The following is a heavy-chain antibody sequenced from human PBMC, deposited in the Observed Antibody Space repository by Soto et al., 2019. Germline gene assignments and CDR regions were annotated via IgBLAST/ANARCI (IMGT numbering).Heavy chain of an antibody. CDR1: GFTFSSYA. V-gene: IGHV3-23*01. CDR3: ARRGSGSYYDH. D-gene: IGHD1-26*01. CDR2: ISGSGGST. J-gene: IGHJ4*02. Sequence: EVQLLESGGGLVQPGGSLRLSCAASGFTFSSYAMRWVRQAPGKGLEWVSAISGSGGSTYYADSVKGRFTISRDNSKYTLYLQMNSLRAEYTAVYYCARRGSGSYYDHWGQGTLLTVSS.